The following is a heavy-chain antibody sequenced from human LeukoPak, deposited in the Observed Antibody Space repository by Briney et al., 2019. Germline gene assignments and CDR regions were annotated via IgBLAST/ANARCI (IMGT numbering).Heavy chain of an antibody. D-gene: IGHD3-16*02. CDR2: INPNSGGT. J-gene: IGHJ6*03. V-gene: IGHV1-2*06. Sequence: ASVKVSCKASGYTFTGYYMHWVRQAPGQGLEWMGRINPNSGGTNYAQKLQGRVTMTRDTSISTAYMELSRLRSDDTAVYYCARAKKGWGIYRPYYYMDVGGKGTTVTVSS. CDR3: ARAKKGWGIYRPYYYMDV. CDR1: GYTFTGYY.